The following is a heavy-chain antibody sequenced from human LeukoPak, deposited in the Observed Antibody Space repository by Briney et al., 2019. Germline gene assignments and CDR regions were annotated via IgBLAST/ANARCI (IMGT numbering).Heavy chain of an antibody. V-gene: IGHV4-59*12. D-gene: IGHD6-19*01. CDR1: GGSMSSYY. Sequence: PSETLSLTCTVSGGSMSSYYWSWIRQPPGKGLEWIGYSYYSGSTYYNPSLKSRVTISVDTSKNQFSLKLSSVTAADTAVYYCARDLGMAGIAPVDYWGQGTLVTVSS. CDR2: SYYSGST. J-gene: IGHJ4*02. CDR3: ARDLGMAGIAPVDY.